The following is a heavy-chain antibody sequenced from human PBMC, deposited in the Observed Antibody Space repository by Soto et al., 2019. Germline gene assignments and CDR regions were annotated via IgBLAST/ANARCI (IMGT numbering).Heavy chain of an antibody. J-gene: IGHJ6*02. CDR3: ARVTMVIRDSGHFGVDV. CDR1: GFPISSTYS. D-gene: IGHD4-17*01. CDR2: IPHSGTT. V-gene: IGHV4-38-2*02. Sequence: PSETLSLTCLVSGFPISSTYSWGWIRQPPGKGLEWIGSIPHSGTTSYSPSLTSRVSISVDTSKNQVSLKLTSVTAADTAVYFCARVTMVIRDSGHFGVDVWGHGTTVTVSS.